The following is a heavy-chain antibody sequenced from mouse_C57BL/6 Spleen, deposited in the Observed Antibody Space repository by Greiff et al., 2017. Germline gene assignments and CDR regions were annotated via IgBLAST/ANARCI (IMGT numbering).Heavy chain of an antibody. J-gene: IGHJ2*01. D-gene: IGHD5-1*01. CDR1: GYTFTDYE. V-gene: IGHV1-15*01. CDR2: IDPETGGT. Sequence: VQRVESGAELVRPGASVTLSCKASGYTFTDYEMHWVKQTPVHGLEWIGAIDPETGGTAYNQKFKGKAILTADKSSSTAYMELRSLTSEDSAVYYCTRKYRYFDYWGQGTTLTVSS. CDR3: TRKYRYFDY.